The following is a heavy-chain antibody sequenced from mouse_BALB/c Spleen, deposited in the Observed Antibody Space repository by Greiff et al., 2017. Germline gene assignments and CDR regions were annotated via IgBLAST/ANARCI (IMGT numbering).Heavy chain of an antibody. CDR3: ARDTYYGLDD. V-gene: IGHV7-3*02. Sequence: EVKLMESGGGLVQPGGSLRLSCATSGFTFTDYYMSWVRQPPGKGLEWLGFIRNKANGYTTEYSASVKGRFTISRDNSQSILYLQMNTLRAEDSATYYCARDTYYGLDDWGKGTTLTVSS. J-gene: IGHJ2*01. CDR1: GFTFTDYY. D-gene: IGHD1-1*02. CDR2: IRNKANGYTT.